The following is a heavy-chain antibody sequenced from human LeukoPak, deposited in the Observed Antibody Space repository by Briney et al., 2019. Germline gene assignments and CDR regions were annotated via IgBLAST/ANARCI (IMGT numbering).Heavy chain of an antibody. CDR3: ARDEDGGNSY. CDR1: GGSFSGYY. J-gene: IGHJ4*02. V-gene: IGHV4-34*01. Sequence: SETLSLTCAVYGGSFSGYYWNWIRQPPGKGLEWIGEINHSGITNSNPSLKSRVTISVDTSKNQFSLKLSSVTAADTAVYYCARDEDGGNSYWGQGTLVTVSS. CDR2: INHSGIT. D-gene: IGHD4-23*01.